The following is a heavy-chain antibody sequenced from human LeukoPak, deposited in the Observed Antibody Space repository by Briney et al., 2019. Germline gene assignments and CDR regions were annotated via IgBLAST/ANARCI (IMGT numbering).Heavy chain of an antibody. CDR3: AKDFWSGYYPNY. Sequence: PGGSLRLSCAASGFAFSSQAMGWVRQAPGKGLEWVSGSGSGGTIYYADSVKGRFTISRDNSKNTLYLQMNSLRAEDTAVYYCAKDFWSGYYPNYWGQGTLVTVSS. V-gene: IGHV3-23*01. CDR1: GFAFSSQA. CDR2: SGSGGTI. D-gene: IGHD3-3*01. J-gene: IGHJ4*02.